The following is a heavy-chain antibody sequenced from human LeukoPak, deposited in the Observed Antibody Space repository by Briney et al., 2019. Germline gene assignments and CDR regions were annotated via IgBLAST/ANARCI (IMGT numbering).Heavy chain of an antibody. V-gene: IGHV4-4*07. Sequence: SETLSLTCTVSGYSISSGYYWSWIRQPAGKGLEWIGRIYTSGNTNYNPSLKSRVTMSVDTSKNHFSLKLSSVTAADTAVYYCAREGVSSGRGSDYWGQGTLVTVSS. CDR1: GYSISSGYY. D-gene: IGHD6-19*01. J-gene: IGHJ4*02. CDR3: AREGVSSGRGSDY. CDR2: IYTSGNT.